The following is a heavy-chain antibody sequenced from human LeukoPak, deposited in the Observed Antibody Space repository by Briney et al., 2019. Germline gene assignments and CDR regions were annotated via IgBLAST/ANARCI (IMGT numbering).Heavy chain of an antibody. V-gene: IGHV3-23*01. CDR2: ISVSGGNT. D-gene: IGHD6-13*01. J-gene: IGHJ4*02. Sequence: GGSLRLSCAASGFTFSSYAMNWVRQAPGRGLEWVSAISVSGGNTFYGDSVKGRFTISRDNAKNSLYLQMNSLRAEDTALYYCARVEQQLVRGCWGQGTLVTVSS. CDR3: ARVEQQLVRGC. CDR1: GFTFSSYA.